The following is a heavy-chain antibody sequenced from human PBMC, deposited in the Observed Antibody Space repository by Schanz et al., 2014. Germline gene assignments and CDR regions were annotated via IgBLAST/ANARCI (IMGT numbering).Heavy chain of an antibody. D-gene: IGHD3-22*01. CDR3: AKDAAYYDSVIFPDH. Sequence: QVQLVQSEAEVKKPGSSVKVSCKASGGTFSSYTISWVRQAPGQGLEWMGWIGGSDGNTNFAQKFQGRVTMTTDTSTSTVYMELSSLRSEDTAIYFCAKDAAYYDSVIFPDHWGQGTLVTVSS. CDR2: IGGSDGNT. J-gene: IGHJ4*02. CDR1: GGTFSSYT. V-gene: IGHV1-69*08.